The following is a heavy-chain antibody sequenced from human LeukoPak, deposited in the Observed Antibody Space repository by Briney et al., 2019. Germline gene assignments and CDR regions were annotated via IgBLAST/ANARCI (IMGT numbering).Heavy chain of an antibody. CDR3: AKVRPIPQAGDLGYYFDY. V-gene: IGHV3-23*01. J-gene: IGHJ4*02. D-gene: IGHD2-21*01. CDR2: ISGSDGST. Sequence: GGSLRLSCATSGFTFSVYAMSWDRQAPGKGLEWVSAISGSDGSTYYTDSVKGRFTISRDNSKNTLYLQMNSLRAEDTAVYYCAKVRPIPQAGDLGYYFDYWGQGTLVTVSS. CDR1: GFTFSVYA.